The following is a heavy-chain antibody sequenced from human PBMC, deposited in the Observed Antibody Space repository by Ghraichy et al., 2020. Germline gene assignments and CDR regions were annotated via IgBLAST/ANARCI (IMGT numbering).Heavy chain of an antibody. D-gene: IGHD2-15*01. J-gene: IGHJ4*02. CDR2: INHSGST. CDR3: ATGRCGGSFPVDY. Sequence: SETLSLTCAVYGGSFSGYYWSWIRQPPGKGLEWIGEINHSGSTNYNPSLKSRVTISVDTSKNQFSLKLSSVTAADTAVYYCATGRCGGSFPVDYWGQGTLVTVSS. V-gene: IGHV4-34*01. CDR1: GGSFSGYY.